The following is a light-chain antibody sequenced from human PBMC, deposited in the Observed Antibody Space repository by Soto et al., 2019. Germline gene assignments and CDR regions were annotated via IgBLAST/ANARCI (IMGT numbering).Light chain of an antibody. J-gene: IGKJ5*01. V-gene: IGKV3-15*01. CDR3: QQYGSTPLT. Sequence: EIVMTQSPATLSVSPGERATLSCRASQSISNNLAWYQQKPGQAPRLLIYDAYIRASGVPARFSGSGSGTEFTLTINRLEPEDFGVYYCQQYGSTPLTFGQGTRLEIK. CDR1: QSISNN. CDR2: DAY.